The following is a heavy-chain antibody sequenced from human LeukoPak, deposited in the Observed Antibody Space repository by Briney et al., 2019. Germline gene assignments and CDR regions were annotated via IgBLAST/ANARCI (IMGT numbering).Heavy chain of an antibody. Sequence: SETLSLTCTVSGGSISSGDYYWSWIRQPPGKGLEWIGYIYYSGSTYYNPSLKSRVTISVDTSKNQFPLRLSSVTAADSAVYYCARNVRYCSGGGCYSYYYYAMDVWGQGTTVTVSS. D-gene: IGHD2-15*01. CDR2: IYYSGST. CDR1: GGSISSGDYY. CDR3: ARNVRYCSGGGCYSYYYYAMDV. J-gene: IGHJ6*02. V-gene: IGHV4-30-4*01.